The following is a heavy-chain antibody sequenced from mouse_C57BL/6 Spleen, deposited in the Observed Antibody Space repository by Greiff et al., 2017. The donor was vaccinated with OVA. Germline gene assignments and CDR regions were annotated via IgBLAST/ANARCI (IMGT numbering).Heavy chain of an antibody. V-gene: IGHV1-61*01. CDR1: GYTFTSYW. CDR3: ASELGRRDY. CDR2: IYPSDSET. D-gene: IGHD4-1*01. J-gene: IGHJ2*01. Sequence: VQLQQPGAELVRPGSSVKLSCKASGYTFTSYWMDWVKQRPGHGLEWIGNIYPSDSETHYNQKFKDKATLTVDKSSSTAYMQLSSLTSEDSAVYYCASELGRRDYWGQGTTLTVSS.